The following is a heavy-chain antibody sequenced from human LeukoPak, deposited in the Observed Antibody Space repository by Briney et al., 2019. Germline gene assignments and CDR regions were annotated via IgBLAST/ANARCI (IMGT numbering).Heavy chain of an antibody. CDR3: ASLYSTGTTIGWFDP. V-gene: IGHV5-51*01. Sequence: NHGESLKISCKGSGYSFTSYWIGWVRQMPGKGLEWMGIIYPGDSDTRYSPSFQGQVTISADKSISTAYLQWSSLKASDTAMYYCASLYSTGTTIGWFDPWGQGTLVTVSS. J-gene: IGHJ5*02. CDR1: GYSFTSYW. D-gene: IGHD1-7*01. CDR2: IYPGDSDT.